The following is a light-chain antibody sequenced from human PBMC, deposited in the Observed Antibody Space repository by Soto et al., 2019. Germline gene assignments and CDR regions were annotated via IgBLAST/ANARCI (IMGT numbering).Light chain of an antibody. CDR3: QQYMSSVT. J-gene: IGKJ1*01. CDR2: GAS. CDR1: QSVDTTF. V-gene: IGKV3-20*01. Sequence: EIVLTQSPGSLSLSPGQRATLSCRASQSVDTTFFAWYQKKPGQAPRLLIYGASKRATGIPDRFSGSGSGTDFTLLISRLEPEDFAVYSCQQYMSSVTFGQGTKVEIK.